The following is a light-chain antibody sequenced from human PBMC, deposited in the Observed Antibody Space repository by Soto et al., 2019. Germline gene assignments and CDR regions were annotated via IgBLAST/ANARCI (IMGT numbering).Light chain of an antibody. CDR1: QGSRND. J-gene: IGKJ5*01. Sequence: MTQSPSSLSASVGDRVTITCRASQGSRNDVGWYQQKPGQAPRLLIYGASTRATDIPAGFSGSGSGTEFTLTISSLQSEDFAVYYCQQYHHWPPITFGQGTRLEIK. CDR2: GAS. V-gene: IGKV3-15*01. CDR3: QQYHHWPPIT.